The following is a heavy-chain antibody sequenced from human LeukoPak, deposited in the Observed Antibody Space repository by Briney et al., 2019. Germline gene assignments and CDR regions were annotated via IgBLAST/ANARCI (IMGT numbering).Heavy chain of an antibody. CDR1: GGSFSGYY. CDR3: ARGLRYFPFGASRGGDWFDP. J-gene: IGHJ5*02. V-gene: IGHV4-34*01. D-gene: IGHD3-9*01. Sequence: SETLSLTCAVYGGSFSGYYWSSIRQPPGKGLEWIGEINHSGSTNYNPSLKSRVTVSVDTSKNQFSLKLSSVTAADTAVYYCARGLRYFPFGASRGGDWFDPWGQGTLVTVSS. CDR2: INHSGST.